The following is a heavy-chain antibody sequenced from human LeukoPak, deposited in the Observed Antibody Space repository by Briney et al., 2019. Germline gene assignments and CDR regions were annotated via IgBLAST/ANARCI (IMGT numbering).Heavy chain of an antibody. CDR2: IFHTGST. Sequence: SQTLSLTCVVSGDSISSGAYSWSWIRQPPGKGLEWIGYIFHTGSTFYNPSLKSRLTISFDNSKNQPSLRLSSVTAADTAVYYCARELWFANAPGSWLDPWGQGTLVTVSS. J-gene: IGHJ5*02. CDR1: GDSISSGAYS. CDR3: ARELWFANAPGSWLDP. D-gene: IGHD3-10*01. V-gene: IGHV4-30-2*01.